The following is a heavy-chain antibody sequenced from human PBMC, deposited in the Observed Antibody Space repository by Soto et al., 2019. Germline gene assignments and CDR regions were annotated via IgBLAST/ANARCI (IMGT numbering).Heavy chain of an antibody. Sequence: XESLKISCTGVGCSFTSYWIGWVRQMPGKGLEWMGIIYPGDSDTRYSPSFQGQVTISADKSITTAYLQWSSLKASDTAMYYCARGYCTTTICDPWFDPWGQGTLVTVS. D-gene: IGHD2-2*01. CDR1: GCSFTSYW. CDR3: ARGYCTTTICDPWFDP. J-gene: IGHJ5*02. CDR2: IYPGDSDT. V-gene: IGHV5-51*01.